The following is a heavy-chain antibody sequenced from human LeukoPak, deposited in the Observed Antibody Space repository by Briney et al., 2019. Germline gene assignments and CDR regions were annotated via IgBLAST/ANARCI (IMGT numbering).Heavy chain of an antibody. CDR2: MYYSGIT. Sequence: KSSETLSLTCTVSGGSISSSSYYWGWIRQPPGKGLEWIGTMYYSGITYYNTSLKSRVTTSVDTSKNQFTLKVSSVTAADTAVYYCARSNWDSNVGIDYWGQGILVIVSS. V-gene: IGHV4-39*01. CDR1: GGSISSSSYY. D-gene: IGHD1-7*01. J-gene: IGHJ4*02. CDR3: ARSNWDSNVGIDY.